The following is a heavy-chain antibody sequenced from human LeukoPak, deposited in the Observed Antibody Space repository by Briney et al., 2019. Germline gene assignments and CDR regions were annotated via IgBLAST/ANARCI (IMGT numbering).Heavy chain of an antibody. Sequence: GASVKVSCKASGYTFTSYYMHWVRQAPGQGLEWMGIINPSGGSRSYAQKFQGRVTMTRDTSTSTVYMELSSLRSEDTAVYYCARGCIVGAKTLGFGAFDIWGQGTMVTVSS. D-gene: IGHD1-26*01. V-gene: IGHV1-46*01. CDR2: INPSGGSR. CDR1: GYTFTSYY. CDR3: ARGCIVGAKTLGFGAFDI. J-gene: IGHJ3*02.